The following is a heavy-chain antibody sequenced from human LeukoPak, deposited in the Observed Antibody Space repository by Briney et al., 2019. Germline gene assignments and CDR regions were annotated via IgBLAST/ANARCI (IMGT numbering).Heavy chain of an antibody. J-gene: IGHJ3*02. D-gene: IGHD2-2*02. V-gene: IGHV4-31*03. Sequence: KASQTLSLTCTVSGGSISSGGYYWSWIRQHPGKGLEWIGYIYYSGSTYYNPSLKSRVTISVDTSKNQFSLKLSSVTAADTAVYYCARVPVYCSSTSCYTDAFDIWGQGTMVTVPS. CDR3: ARVPVYCSSTSCYTDAFDI. CDR2: IYYSGST. CDR1: GGSISSGGYY.